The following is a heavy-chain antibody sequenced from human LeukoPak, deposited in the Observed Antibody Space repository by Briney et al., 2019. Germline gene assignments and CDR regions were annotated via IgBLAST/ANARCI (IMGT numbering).Heavy chain of an antibody. CDR2: INPNSGGT. V-gene: IGHV1-2*02. Sequence: ASVKVSCKASGYTFTIYYIHWVRQAPGQGLEWVGWINPNSGGTNYAQKFQGRVTMTRDTSISTAYMELTRLRSDDTAVYYCARDRDYYDSSGYYPLDYWGQGSLVTVSS. CDR1: GYTFTIYY. J-gene: IGHJ4*02. D-gene: IGHD3-22*01. CDR3: ARDRDYYDSSGYYPLDY.